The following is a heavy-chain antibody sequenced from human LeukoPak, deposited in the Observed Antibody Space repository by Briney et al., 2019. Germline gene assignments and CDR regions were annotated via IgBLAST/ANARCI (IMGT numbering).Heavy chain of an antibody. D-gene: IGHD2-21*01. CDR2: IYYSGST. J-gene: IGHJ4*02. CDR3: ARDLAGHFGGFYFDY. Sequence: SETLSLTCTVSGGSISSSSYYWGWIRQPPGKGLDWIGTIYYSGSTYYNPSLKSRVTISVDTSKNQFSLRLSSVTAADTAIYYCARDLAGHFGGFYFDYWGQGTLVTVSS. CDR1: GGSISSSSYY. V-gene: IGHV4-39*07.